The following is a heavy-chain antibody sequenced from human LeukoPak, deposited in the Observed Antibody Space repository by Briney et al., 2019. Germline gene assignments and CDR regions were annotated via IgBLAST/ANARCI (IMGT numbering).Heavy chain of an antibody. CDR3: ARADYDFWSGYSAFDY. Sequence: SETLSLTCTVSGGSISSYYWSWIRRPPGKGLEWIGYIYYSGSTNYNPSLKRRVTISVDTSKNQFSLKLSSVTAADTAVYYCARADYDFWSGYSAFDYWGQGTLVTVSS. V-gene: IGHV4-59*01. CDR2: IYYSGST. J-gene: IGHJ4*02. D-gene: IGHD3-3*01. CDR1: GGSISSYY.